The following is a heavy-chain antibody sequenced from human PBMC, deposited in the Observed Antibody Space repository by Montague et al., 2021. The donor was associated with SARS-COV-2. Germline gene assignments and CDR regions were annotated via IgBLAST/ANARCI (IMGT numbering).Heavy chain of an antibody. D-gene: IGHD3-10*01. CDR1: GFTFRSYW. CDR3: VRALWFGDSDYVFDS. J-gene: IGHJ4*02. Sequence: SLRLSCAASGFTFRSYWMHWVRQVPGRGLEWVSRIKPDGTSTNYAASVKGRFTISRDNAKNTLSLQLNSLRAEDTAVYYCVRALWFGDSDYVFDSWGQGTLVTVSS. V-gene: IGHV3-74*01. CDR2: IKPDGTST.